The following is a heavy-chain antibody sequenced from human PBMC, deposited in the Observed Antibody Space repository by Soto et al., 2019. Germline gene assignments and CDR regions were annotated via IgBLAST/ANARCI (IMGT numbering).Heavy chain of an antibody. CDR2: IWYDGSNK. Sequence: QVQLVESGGGVVQPGRSLRLSCAASGFTFSSNGMHWVRQAPGKGLEWVAVIWYDGSNKYYADSVKGRFTISRDNSKNTLYLQMNSLRAEDTAVYYCARGEGKQLVLDYWGQGTLVTVSS. CDR1: GFTFSSNG. D-gene: IGHD6-6*01. J-gene: IGHJ4*02. CDR3: ARGEGKQLVLDY. V-gene: IGHV3-33*01.